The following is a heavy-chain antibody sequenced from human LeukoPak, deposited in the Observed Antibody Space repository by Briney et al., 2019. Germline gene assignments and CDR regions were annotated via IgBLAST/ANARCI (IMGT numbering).Heavy chain of an antibody. J-gene: IGHJ4*02. V-gene: IGHV4-59*12. CDR3: ARRAMGATGGGLDY. CDR1: GASIRNKF. D-gene: IGHD1-26*01. Sequence: MTSETLSLTCDVSGASIRNKFWSWLRHPPGKALEWIGYISYTGTTNYNPSLQSRVTISLDTSKNQFSLKLSSVTAADTAVYYCARRAMGATGGGLDYWGQGTLVTVSS. CDR2: ISYTGTT.